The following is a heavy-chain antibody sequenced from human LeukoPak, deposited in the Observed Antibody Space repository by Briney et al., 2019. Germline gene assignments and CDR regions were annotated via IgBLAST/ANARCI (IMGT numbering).Heavy chain of an antibody. CDR3: ARVLNSYTGYDLSFGF. J-gene: IGHJ4*02. CDR1: GATFSSYG. V-gene: IGHV1-69*05. CDR2: IIPIFGTA. D-gene: IGHD5-12*01. Sequence: SVNLSCKCSGATFSSYGISWVRHAPGQGLEWMGRIIPIFGTANYAQRFQGRVTITTDESTSTAYMDLSSLRSEDTAVYYCARVLNSYTGYDLSFGFWGQGTLVTVSS.